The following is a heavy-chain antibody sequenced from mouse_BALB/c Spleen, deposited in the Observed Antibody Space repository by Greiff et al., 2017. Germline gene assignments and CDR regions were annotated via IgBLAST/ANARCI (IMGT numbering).Heavy chain of an antibody. D-gene: IGHD3-3*01. CDR2: ISNGGGST. J-gene: IGHJ4*01. Sequence: EVQLVESGGGLVQPGGSLKLSCAASGFTFSSYTMSWVRQTPEKRLEWVAYISNGGGSTYYPDTVKGRFTISRDNAKNTLYLQMSSLKSEDTAMYYCARGGTSYAMDYWGQGTSVTVSS. V-gene: IGHV5-12-2*01. CDR1: GFTFSSYT. CDR3: ARGGTSYAMDY.